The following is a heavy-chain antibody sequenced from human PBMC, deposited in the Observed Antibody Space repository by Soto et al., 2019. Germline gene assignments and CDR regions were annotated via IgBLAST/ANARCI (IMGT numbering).Heavy chain of an antibody. D-gene: IGHD2-21*01. CDR3: AYNLLLGIFLPNCGYGMEV. Sequence: GESLKISCKGSGYSFTSYWSGWVRLMPGKGLEWMGIIYPGDSDTRYSPSFQGQVTISADKSISTAYLQWSSLKASDTAMYYCAYNLLLGIFLPNCGYGMEVWAQGTRDTVSS. CDR2: IYPGDSDT. CDR1: GYSFTSYW. J-gene: IGHJ6*01. V-gene: IGHV5-51*01.